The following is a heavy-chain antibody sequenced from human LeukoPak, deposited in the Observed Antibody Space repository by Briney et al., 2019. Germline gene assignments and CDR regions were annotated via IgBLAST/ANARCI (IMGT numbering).Heavy chain of an antibody. CDR3: ASTERCSTTCPLDY. Sequence: SDTLSLTCTVYGESFSGYYWSWLRQPTGKGLEWIGEINHSGSTHYNPSLKSRVTISLDTSKNQFSLKLSSVTAADTAVYYCASTERCSTTCPLDYWGQGTLVTVSS. J-gene: IGHJ4*02. V-gene: IGHV4-34*01. CDR1: GESFSGYY. D-gene: IGHD2-2*01. CDR2: INHSGST.